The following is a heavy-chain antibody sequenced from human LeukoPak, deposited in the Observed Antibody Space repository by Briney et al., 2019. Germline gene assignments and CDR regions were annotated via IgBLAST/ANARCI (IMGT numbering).Heavy chain of an antibody. CDR2: ISAYNGNT. CDR1: GYIFTTYG. J-gene: IGHJ3*02. Sequence: ASVKVSCKASGYIFTTYGISWVRQAPGQGLEWMGWISAYNGNTNYAQKLQGRVTMTTDTSTSTAYMELRSLRSDDTAVYYCASHMNLHDAFDIWGQGTMVTVSS. V-gene: IGHV1-18*01. D-gene: IGHD1-14*01. CDR3: ASHMNLHDAFDI.